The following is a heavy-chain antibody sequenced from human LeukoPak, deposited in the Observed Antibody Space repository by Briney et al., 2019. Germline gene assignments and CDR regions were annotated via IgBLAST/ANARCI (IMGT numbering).Heavy chain of an antibody. J-gene: IGHJ6*03. CDR3: ARGSADMDV. CDR1: GFTFSRFW. V-gene: IGHV3-7*01. Sequence: PGGSLRLSCAASGFTFSRFWMSWVRQAPGKGLEWVANIKQDGSEKYYVDSVKGRFSISRDNAKNSLYLQMNSLRAEDTAVYYCARGSADMDVWGKGTTVTVSS. CDR2: IKQDGSEK.